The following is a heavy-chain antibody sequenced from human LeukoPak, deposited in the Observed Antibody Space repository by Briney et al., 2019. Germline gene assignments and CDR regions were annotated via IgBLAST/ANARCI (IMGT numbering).Heavy chain of an antibody. CDR3: ARGALATPKGDILIFRRPYYFDY. Sequence: SETLSLTCTVSGGSISSYYWSWIRQPPGKGLEWIGYIYYSGSTNYNPSLKSRVTISVDTSKNQFSLKLSSVTAADTAVYYCARGALATPKGDILIFRRPYYFDYWGQGTQVTVSS. J-gene: IGHJ4*02. D-gene: IGHD5-24*01. CDR2: IYYSGST. CDR1: GGSISSYY. V-gene: IGHV4-59*01.